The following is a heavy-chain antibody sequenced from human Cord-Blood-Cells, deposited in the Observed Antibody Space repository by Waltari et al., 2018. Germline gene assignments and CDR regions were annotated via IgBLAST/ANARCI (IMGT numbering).Heavy chain of an antibody. D-gene: IGHD4-17*01. V-gene: IGHV2-5*02. J-gene: IGHJ5*02. CDR2: IYWDEDK. CDR3: AHTLRTTVTSNWFDP. Sequence: QITLKESGPTLVKPTQTLTLTCTFSGFSLSTSGVGVGWIRQPPGKAVDWLALIYWDEDKRYSPSLKSRLTITKDTSKNQVVLTMTNMDPVDTATYYCAHTLRTTVTSNWFDPWGQGTLVTVSS. CDR1: GFSLSTSGVG.